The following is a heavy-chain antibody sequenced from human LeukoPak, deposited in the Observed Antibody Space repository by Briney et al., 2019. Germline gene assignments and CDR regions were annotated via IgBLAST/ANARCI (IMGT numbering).Heavy chain of an antibody. CDR2: ISYDGSNK. D-gene: IGHD3-16*01. CDR1: GFTFSSYA. V-gene: IGHV3-30-3*01. Sequence: LRLSXAASGFTFSSYAMHWVRQAPGKGLEWVAVISYDGSNKYYADSVKGRFTISRDNSKNMLYLQMNSLRAEDTAVYYCARDRGDDSPYGMDVWGQGTTVTVSS. J-gene: IGHJ6*02. CDR3: ARDRGDDSPYGMDV.